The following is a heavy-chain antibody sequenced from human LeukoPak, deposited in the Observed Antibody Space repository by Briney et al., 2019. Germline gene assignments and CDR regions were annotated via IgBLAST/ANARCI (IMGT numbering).Heavy chain of an antibody. J-gene: IGHJ6*02. Sequence: GGSLRLSCAASGFTFSSYAMSWVRQAPGKGLEWVSAISGSGGSTYYADSVKGRFTISRDNSKNTLYLQMNSLRAEDTAVYYCAKDLPPGLYYDFWSGYFSDYYYYGMDVWGQGTTVTVSS. D-gene: IGHD3-3*01. CDR1: GFTFSSYA. V-gene: IGHV3-23*01. CDR3: AKDLPPGLYYDFWSGYFSDYYYYGMDV. CDR2: ISGSGGST.